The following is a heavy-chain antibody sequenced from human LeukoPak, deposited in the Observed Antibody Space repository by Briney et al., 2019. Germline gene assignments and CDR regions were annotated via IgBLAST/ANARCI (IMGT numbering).Heavy chain of an antibody. CDR3: ASGKFTSSWGDDAFDF. D-gene: IGHD6-13*01. CDR2: IDPSDSYT. J-gene: IGHJ3*01. CDR1: GYSFTSYW. Sequence: PGESLKISCKGSGYSFTSYWIGWVRQIPGKGLEWMGRIDPSDSYTNYSPSFQGHVTISADKSISTAYLQWSSLKASDTAIYYCASGKFTSSWGDDAFDFWGQGTVVTVSS. V-gene: IGHV5-10-1*01.